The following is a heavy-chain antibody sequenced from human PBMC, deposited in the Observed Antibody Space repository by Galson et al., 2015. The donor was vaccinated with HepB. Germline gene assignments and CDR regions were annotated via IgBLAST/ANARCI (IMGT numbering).Heavy chain of an antibody. D-gene: IGHD6-13*01. CDR3: ARPPGYSSSWYGDRNWYFDL. Sequence: SLRLSCAASGFTFSSYSMNWARQAPGKGLEWVSYISSSSSTIYYADSVKGRFTISRDNAKNSLYLQMNSLRAEDTAVYYCARPPGYSSSWYGDRNWYFDLWGRGTLVTVSS. CDR1: GFTFSSYS. V-gene: IGHV3-48*04. J-gene: IGHJ2*01. CDR2: ISSSSSTI.